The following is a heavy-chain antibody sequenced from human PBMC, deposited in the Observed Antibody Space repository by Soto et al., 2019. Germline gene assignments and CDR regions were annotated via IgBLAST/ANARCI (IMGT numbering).Heavy chain of an antibody. D-gene: IGHD2-2*01. Sequence: GESLKISCNGSGYSFTIYWISLVLQMPGKGLDWMWRIDPSDSYTNYSPSFQGHVTISADKSISTAYLQWSSLKASDTAMYYCARLKVSEYQLLRSYYYYYGMDVWGQGTTVTVSS. CDR2: IDPSDSYT. J-gene: IGHJ6*02. V-gene: IGHV5-10-1*01. CDR3: ARLKVSEYQLLRSYYYYYGMDV. CDR1: GYSFTIYW.